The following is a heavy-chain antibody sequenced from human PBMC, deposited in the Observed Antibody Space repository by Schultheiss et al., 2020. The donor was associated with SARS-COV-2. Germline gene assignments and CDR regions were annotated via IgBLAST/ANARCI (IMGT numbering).Heavy chain of an antibody. D-gene: IGHD5-18*01. J-gene: IGHJ4*02. Sequence: GGSLRLSCAASGFTFSSYAMSWGRQAPGKGLEWVSIISGSGGDTYYADSVKGRFTISRDNSKNTLYLQMNSLRADDTAVYYCARDIEGDTAMVPTVFDYWGQGTLVTVSS. CDR1: GFTFSSYA. V-gene: IGHV3-23*01. CDR2: ISGSGGDT. CDR3: ARDIEGDTAMVPTVFDY.